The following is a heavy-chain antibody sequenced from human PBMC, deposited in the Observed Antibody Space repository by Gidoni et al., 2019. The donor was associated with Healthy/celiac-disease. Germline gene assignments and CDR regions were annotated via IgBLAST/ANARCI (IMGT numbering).Heavy chain of an antibody. V-gene: IGHV4-34*01. CDR3: ARDTLYSSSWYRYYYYGMDV. D-gene: IGHD6-13*01. CDR2: INHSGRT. CDR1: GGSFSGYY. Sequence: QVQLQQWGAGLLKPSETLSLTSAVYGGSFSGYYWSWIRQPPGKGLEWIGEINHSGRTNYNPSLKSRVTISVDTSKNQFSLKLSSVTAADTAVYYCARDTLYSSSWYRYYYYGMDVWGQGTTVTVSS. J-gene: IGHJ6*02.